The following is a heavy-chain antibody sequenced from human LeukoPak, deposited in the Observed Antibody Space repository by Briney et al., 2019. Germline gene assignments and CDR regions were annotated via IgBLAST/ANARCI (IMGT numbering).Heavy chain of an antibody. CDR1: GFTFSDHH. J-gene: IGHJ4*02. CDR2: SRNKAKSYTT. Sequence: GGSLRLSCEASGFTFSDHHMDWVRQAPGKGREWVGRSRNKAKSYTTEYAASVKGRFTVSRDDSKNSLYLQMNSLNTEDTAVYYCARAPSISPAGFFDYWGQGTLVTVSS. CDR3: ARAPSISPAGFFDY. V-gene: IGHV3-72*01. D-gene: IGHD6-13*01.